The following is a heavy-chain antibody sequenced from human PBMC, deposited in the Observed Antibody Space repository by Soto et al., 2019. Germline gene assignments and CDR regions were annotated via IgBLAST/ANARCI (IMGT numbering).Heavy chain of an antibody. CDR3: ARGQGVPVALDA. D-gene: IGHD2-2*01. Sequence: EVQLVESGGGLVQPGGSLRLSCAASGFTFSTYWMHWVRQAPGKGLVWVSRINSEGSRTTYADSVRGRVTISRDNAKNTLYLQINSPGVEDTSVYYCARGQGVPVALDAWGQGILVNVSS. V-gene: IGHV3-74*01. J-gene: IGHJ5*02. CDR2: INSEGSRT. CDR1: GFTFSTYW.